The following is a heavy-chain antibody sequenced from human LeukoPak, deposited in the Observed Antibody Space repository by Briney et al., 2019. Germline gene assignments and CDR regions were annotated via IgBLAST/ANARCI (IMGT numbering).Heavy chain of an antibody. D-gene: IGHD6-13*01. CDR1: GYSISSGYY. CDR2: IYHSGNT. CDR3: ARGQQLVPNFDY. V-gene: IGHV4-38-2*02. Sequence: SETLSLTCTVSGYSISSGYYWGWIRQPPGKGLEWIGSIYHSGNTYYNPSLKSRVTISVDTSKNQFSLRLSSVTAADTAVYYCARGQQLVPNFDYWGQGTLVTVSS. J-gene: IGHJ4*02.